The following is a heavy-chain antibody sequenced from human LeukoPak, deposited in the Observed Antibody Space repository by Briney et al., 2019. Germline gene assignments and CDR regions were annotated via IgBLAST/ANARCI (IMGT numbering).Heavy chain of an antibody. CDR3: ARQISDYYYYYMDV. V-gene: IGHV4-39*01. Sequence: SETLSLTCTVSGGSISTSAFYWGWIRQPPGKGLEWIGSIYDSGNEFYNPSLKSRVTISADTSKIQFSLKLNSVTAADTAMYYCARQISDYYYYYMDVWGEGITVTVSS. J-gene: IGHJ6*03. CDR1: GGSISTSAFY. CDR2: IYDSGNE.